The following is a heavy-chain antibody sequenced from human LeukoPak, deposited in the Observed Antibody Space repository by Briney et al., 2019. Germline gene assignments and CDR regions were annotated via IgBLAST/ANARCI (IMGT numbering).Heavy chain of an antibody. Sequence: GGSLRLSCAASGFTVSSNSMSWVRQAPGKGLEWVSVIYSGGSTYYADSVKGRFTISRDNSKNTLYLQMNSLRAEDTAVYYCARTYSGYSYGMYWYFDLWGRGTLVTVS. CDR2: IYSGGST. CDR3: ARTYSGYSYGMYWYFDL. J-gene: IGHJ2*01. V-gene: IGHV3-53*01. CDR1: GFTVSSNS. D-gene: IGHD5-18*01.